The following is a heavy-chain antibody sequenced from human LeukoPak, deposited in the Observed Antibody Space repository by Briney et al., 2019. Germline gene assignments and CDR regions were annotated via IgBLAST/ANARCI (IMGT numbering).Heavy chain of an antibody. CDR1: GGTFSSYA. D-gene: IGHD3-22*01. J-gene: IGHJ5*02. V-gene: IGHV1-69*05. CDR3: ARGGPYYYDSSGYYGWFDP. Sequence: SVTVSSTASGGTFSSYAISWVRQAPGQGLEWMGGIIPIFGTANYAQKFQGRVTITTDESTSTAYIELSSLRSEDTAVYYCARGGPYYYDSSGYYGWFDPWGQGTRVTVSS. CDR2: IIPIFGTA.